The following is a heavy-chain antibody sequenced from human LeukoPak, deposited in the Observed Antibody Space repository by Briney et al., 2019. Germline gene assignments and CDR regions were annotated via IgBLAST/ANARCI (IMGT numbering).Heavy chain of an antibody. Sequence: SETLSLTCAVYGGSFSGYYWSWIRQPPGKGLEWIGKINHRGNPNYNPSLTSQGPISVDTSKNQFSLKLSSVTAADTAVYYWARWTPGINSWFDPWGQGTLVTVSS. V-gene: IGHV4-34*01. CDR2: INHRGNP. CDR1: GGSFSGYY. J-gene: IGHJ5*02. CDR3: ARWTPGINSWFDP. D-gene: IGHD1-1*01.